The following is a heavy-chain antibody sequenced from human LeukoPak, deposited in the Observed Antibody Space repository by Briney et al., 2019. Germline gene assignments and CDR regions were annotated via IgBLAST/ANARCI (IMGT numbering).Heavy chain of an antibody. CDR3: AKGSGSYYTRFPFDY. D-gene: IGHD1-26*01. CDR1: GLTFSSYA. V-gene: IGHV3-23*01. Sequence: GGPLRFSCAASGLTFSSYAMSWVRQAPGKGLEWVSAISGSGGSTYYADSVKGRFTISRDNSKNTLYLQMNSLRAEDTAVYYCAKGSGSYYTRFPFDYWCQGTLVTVSS. J-gene: IGHJ4*02. CDR2: ISGSGGST.